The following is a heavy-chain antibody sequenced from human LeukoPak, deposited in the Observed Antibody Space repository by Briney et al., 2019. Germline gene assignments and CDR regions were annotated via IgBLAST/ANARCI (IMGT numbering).Heavy chain of an antibody. CDR3: ARRRGLELTYYYHMDV. CDR2: IFSGGST. D-gene: IGHD1-7*01. V-gene: IGHV3-66*04. CDR1: ESSVGSNY. Sequence: GGSLRLSCGASESSVGSNYMTWVRQAPGKGLEWDSLIFSGGSTYYADAVKGRFTISRDKAKYTLYLQMNSLRADDTAVYYCARRRGLELTYYYHMDVWGKGTTVTVSS. J-gene: IGHJ6*03.